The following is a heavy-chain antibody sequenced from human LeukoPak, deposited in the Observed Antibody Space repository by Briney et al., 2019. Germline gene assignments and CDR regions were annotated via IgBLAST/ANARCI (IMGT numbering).Heavy chain of an antibody. D-gene: IGHD5-24*01. CDR3: TTETSRGGYNLLGY. Sequence: GGSLRLSCAASGFTFSNAWMSWVRQAPGKGLEWVGRIKSKTDGGTTDYAAPVKGRFTISRDDSKNTLYLQMNSLKTEDTAVYYCTTETSRGGYNLLGYWGQGTLVTVSS. V-gene: IGHV3-15*01. CDR1: GFTFSNAW. CDR2: IKSKTDGGTT. J-gene: IGHJ4*02.